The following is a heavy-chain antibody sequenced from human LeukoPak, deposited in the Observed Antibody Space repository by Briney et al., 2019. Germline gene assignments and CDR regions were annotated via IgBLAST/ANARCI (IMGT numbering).Heavy chain of an antibody. D-gene: IGHD4-23*01. J-gene: IGHJ6*03. CDR1: GGSISSDAYY. CDR3: ARYGGNLRYYYYYMDV. Sequence: SETLSLTCTVSGGSISSDAYYWGWIRQPPGKGLEWIGTIYYSGSTYYNPSLKSRVTISVDTSKNQFSLKLSSVTAADTAVYYCARYGGNLRYYYYYMDVWGKGTTVTVSS. CDR2: IYYSGST. V-gene: IGHV4-39*07.